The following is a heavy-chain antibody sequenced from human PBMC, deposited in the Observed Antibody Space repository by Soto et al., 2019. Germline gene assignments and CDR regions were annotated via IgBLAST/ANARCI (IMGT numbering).Heavy chain of an antibody. CDR2: INHSGST. Sequence: SETLSLTCAVYGGSFSGYYWSWIRQPPGKGLEWIGEINHSGSTNYNPSLKSRVTISVDTSKNQFSLKLSSVTAADTAVYYCARAIYCSGGSCYSKYYYYYGMDVWGQGTTVTVS. D-gene: IGHD2-15*01. CDR1: GGSFSGYY. J-gene: IGHJ6*02. V-gene: IGHV4-34*01. CDR3: ARAIYCSGGSCYSKYYYYYGMDV.